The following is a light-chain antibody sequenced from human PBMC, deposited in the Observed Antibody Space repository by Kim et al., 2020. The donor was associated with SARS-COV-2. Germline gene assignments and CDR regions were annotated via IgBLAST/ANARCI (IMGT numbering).Light chain of an antibody. J-gene: IGLJ3*02. V-gene: IGLV4-69*01. CDR1: SGHSTNA. CDR3: QTWGTGIWV. CDR2: LNSDGSH. Sequence: QPVLTQSPSASASLGASVKLTCTLSSGHSTNAIAWHQQQPEKGPRYLMKLNSDGSHNKGDGIPDRFSGSSSGAKRYLTISSLQSEDEADYYCQTWGTGIWVFGGGTKLTVL.